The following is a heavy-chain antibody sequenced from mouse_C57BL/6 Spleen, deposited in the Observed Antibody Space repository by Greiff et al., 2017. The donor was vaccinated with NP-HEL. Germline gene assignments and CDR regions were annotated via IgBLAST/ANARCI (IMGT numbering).Heavy chain of an antibody. V-gene: IGHV1-82*01. CDR1: GYAFSSSW. D-gene: IGHD2-4*01. CDR2: IYPGDGDT. Sequence: QVQLKESGPELVKPGASVKISCKASGYAFSSSWMNWVKQRPGKGLEWIGRIYPGDGDTNYNGKFKGKATLTADKSSSTAYMQLSSLTSEDSAVYFCARPYYDYDRVFAYWGQGTLVTVSA. J-gene: IGHJ3*01. CDR3: ARPYYDYDRVFAY.